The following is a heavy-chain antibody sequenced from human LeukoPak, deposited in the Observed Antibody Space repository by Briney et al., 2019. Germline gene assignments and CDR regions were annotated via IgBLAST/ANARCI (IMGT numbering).Heavy chain of an antibody. D-gene: IGHD1-26*01. CDR1: GFTLSNYV. J-gene: IGHJ3*02. V-gene: IGHV3-30*04. Sequence: PGGSLRLSCAVSGFTLSNYVMYWVRQGPGKGLEWVAVISYDGRNKDYADSVKGRFTISRDNSKNTLYLQMNSLRIEDTSVYYCVRPNELSIVGATSPAFEIWGQGTKVTVSS. CDR2: ISYDGRNK. CDR3: VRPNELSIVGATSPAFEI.